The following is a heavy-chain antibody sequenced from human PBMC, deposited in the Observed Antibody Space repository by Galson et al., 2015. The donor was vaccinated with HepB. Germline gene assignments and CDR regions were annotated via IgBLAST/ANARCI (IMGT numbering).Heavy chain of an antibody. CDR3: ARADAGIAAAGPLPAMDV. CDR2: INPNSGGT. D-gene: IGHD6-13*01. J-gene: IGHJ6*02. Sequence: SVKVSCKASGYTFTGYYMHWVRQAPGQGLEWMGWINPNSGGTNYAQKFQGWVTMTRDTSISTAYVELSRLRSDDTAVYYCARADAGIAAAGPLPAMDVWGQGTPVTVSS. V-gene: IGHV1-2*04. CDR1: GYTFTGYY.